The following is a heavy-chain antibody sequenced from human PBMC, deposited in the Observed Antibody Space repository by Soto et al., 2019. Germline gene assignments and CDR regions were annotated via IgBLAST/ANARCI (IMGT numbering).Heavy chain of an antibody. D-gene: IGHD3-3*01. CDR1: GGSISSYY. J-gene: IGHJ5*02. CDR3: ATRITVFGLLIPPFDP. CDR2: INHTGGT. Sequence: SETLSLTCTVSGGSISSYYWNWIRQPPGKGLEWIGEINHTGGTHYNPSLKSRVTMSVDTSKNQFSLRLSSVTAADTAIYYCATRITVFGLLIPPFDPWGQGTQVTVSS. V-gene: IGHV4-34*01.